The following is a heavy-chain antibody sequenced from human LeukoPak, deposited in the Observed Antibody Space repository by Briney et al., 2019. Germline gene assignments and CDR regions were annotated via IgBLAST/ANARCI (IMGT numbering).Heavy chain of an antibody. CDR1: GFSLSTSGVG. Sequence: SGPTLVKPTQTLTLTCTFSGFSLSTSGVGVGWIRQPPGKALEWLALIYWDDDKRYSPSLKSRLTITKDTSKNQVVLTMTNMDPVDTATYYCAYKPYYYDSSGYYYVVFDYWGQGTLVTVSS. CDR3: AYKPYYYDSSGYYYVVFDY. V-gene: IGHV2-5*02. D-gene: IGHD3-22*01. CDR2: IYWDDDK. J-gene: IGHJ4*02.